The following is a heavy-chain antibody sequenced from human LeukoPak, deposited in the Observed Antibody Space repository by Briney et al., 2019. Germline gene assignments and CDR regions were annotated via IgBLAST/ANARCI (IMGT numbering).Heavy chain of an antibody. CDR2: ISGNGGST. V-gene: IGHV3-23*01. CDR3: ARETAHYYHTGYSYSFDY. Sequence: GGSLRLSCAASGFSFSSYAMSWVRQAPGKGLEWVSGISGNGGSTYYADSVKGRFTISRDNSKNTLYLQMNSLRAEDTAVYYCARETAHYYHTGYSYSFDYWGQGTLVTVSS. J-gene: IGHJ4*02. CDR1: GFSFSSYA. D-gene: IGHD3-9*01.